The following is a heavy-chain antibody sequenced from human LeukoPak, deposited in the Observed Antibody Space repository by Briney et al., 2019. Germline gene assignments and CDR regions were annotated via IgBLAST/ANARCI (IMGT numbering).Heavy chain of an antibody. CDR1: GYSFTSYW. CDR2: IDPSDSYT. J-gene: IGHJ6*02. Sequence: GESLRISCKGSGYSFTSYWISWVRQMPGKGLEWMGRIDPSDSYTNYSPSFQGHVTISADKSISTAYLQWSSLRAEDTAVYYCARDVPYFYGMDVWGQGTTVTVSS. V-gene: IGHV5-10-1*01. CDR3: ARDVPYFYGMDV.